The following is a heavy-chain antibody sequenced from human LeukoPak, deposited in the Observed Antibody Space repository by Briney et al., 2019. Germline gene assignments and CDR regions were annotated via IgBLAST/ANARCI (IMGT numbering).Heavy chain of an antibody. CDR2: IIPIFGIA. J-gene: IGHJ4*02. CDR3: AKGGIQLWSELDY. Sequence: SVKVSCKASGGTFSSYAISWVRQAPGQGLEWMGRIIPIFGIANYAQKFQGRVTITADKSTSTAYMELSSLRSEDTAVYYCAKGGIQLWSELDYWGQGTLVTVSS. D-gene: IGHD5-18*01. V-gene: IGHV1-69*04. CDR1: GGTFSSYA.